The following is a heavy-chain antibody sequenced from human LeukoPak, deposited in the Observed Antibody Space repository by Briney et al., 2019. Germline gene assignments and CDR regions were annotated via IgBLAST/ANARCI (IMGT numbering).Heavy chain of an antibody. Sequence: SVKVSCKASGGSFSSYAINWVRQAPGQGLEWMGRIIPILDTPNYAQKFQGRVTITADKSTSTAYMELSSLRSEDTAVYYCARDLTSYYYDNNGAFDFWGQGTLVTVSS. D-gene: IGHD3-22*01. V-gene: IGHV1-69*04. J-gene: IGHJ4*02. CDR3: ARDLTSYYYDNNGAFDF. CDR1: GGSFSSYA. CDR2: IIPILDTP.